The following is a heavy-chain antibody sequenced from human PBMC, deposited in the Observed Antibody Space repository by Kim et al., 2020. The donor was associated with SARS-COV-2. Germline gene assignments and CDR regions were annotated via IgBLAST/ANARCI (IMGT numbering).Heavy chain of an antibody. CDR3: AKDHPSSGWPTFDS. J-gene: IGHJ4*02. V-gene: IGHV3-23*05. CDR1: GFTFSRRA. D-gene: IGHD6-19*01. CDR2: VNNNNNP. Sequence: GGSLRLSCAASGFTFSRRAMSWVRQVPGTGLEWIASVNNNNNPYYADSVKGRFTISRDITKDTLYLQMNSLRADDTALYYCAKDHPSSGWPTFDSWGQGT.